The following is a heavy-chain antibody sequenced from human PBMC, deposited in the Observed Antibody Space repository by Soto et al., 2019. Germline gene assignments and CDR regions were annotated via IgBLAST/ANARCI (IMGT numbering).Heavy chain of an antibody. D-gene: IGHD1-1*01. CDR1: GGSISSYY. Sequence: PSETLSLTCTVSGGSISSYYWSWIRQPPGKGLEWIGYIYYSGSTNYNPSLKSRVTISVDTSKNQFSLKLSSVTAAGTAVYYCASSPNEGTSYYWGQGTLVTVSS. J-gene: IGHJ4*02. CDR3: ASSPNEGTSYY. V-gene: IGHV4-59*01. CDR2: IYYSGST.